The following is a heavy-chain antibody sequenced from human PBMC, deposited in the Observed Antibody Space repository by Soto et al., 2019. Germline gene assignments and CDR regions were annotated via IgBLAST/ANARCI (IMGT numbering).Heavy chain of an antibody. J-gene: IGHJ4*02. Sequence: SETLSLTCTVSGGSISSYYWSWIRQPPGKGLEWIGYIYYSGSTNYNPSLKSRVTISVDTSKNQFSLKLSSVTAADTAVYYCARHTPAISISDHWGQGTLVTLL. CDR2: IYYSGST. CDR1: GGSISSYY. V-gene: IGHV4-59*08. CDR3: ARHTPAISISDH. D-gene: IGHD2-15*01.